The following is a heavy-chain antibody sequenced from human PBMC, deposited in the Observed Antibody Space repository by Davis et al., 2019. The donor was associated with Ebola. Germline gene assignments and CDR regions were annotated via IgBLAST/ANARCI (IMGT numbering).Heavy chain of an antibody. J-gene: IGHJ4*02. CDR1: GGSISTYY. V-gene: IGHV4-59*12. D-gene: IGHD1-1*01. CDR3: ARNWYFDY. Sequence: MPGGSLRLSCTVSGGSISTYYWSWNRQTPGKGLEWIGYIYYSGSTNYNPSLKSRVTISVDTSKNQFSLKLSSVTAADTAVYYCARNWYFDYWGQGTLVTVSS. CDR2: IYYSGST.